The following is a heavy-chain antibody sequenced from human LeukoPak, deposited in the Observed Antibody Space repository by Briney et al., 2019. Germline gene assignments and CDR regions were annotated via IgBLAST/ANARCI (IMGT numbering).Heavy chain of an antibody. Sequence: PGGSLRLSCAASGFTFDDYAMYWVRQAPGKGLEWVSSISWNSGSIGYADSVKGRFTISRDNAKNSLYLQMNSLRTEDMAMYYCVKGVSSTSHNWFDPWGQGTLVTVSS. CDR1: GFTFDDYA. CDR2: ISWNSGSI. J-gene: IGHJ5*02. D-gene: IGHD6-6*01. V-gene: IGHV3-9*03. CDR3: VKGVSSTSHNWFDP.